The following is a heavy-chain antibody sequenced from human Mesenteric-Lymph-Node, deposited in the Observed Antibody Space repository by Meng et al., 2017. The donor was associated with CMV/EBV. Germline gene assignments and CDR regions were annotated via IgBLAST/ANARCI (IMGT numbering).Heavy chain of an antibody. CDR2: IKQDGSEK. CDR3: AREAPSYYYGSGKSYYYGMDV. Sequence: GESLKISWSASGFTFNNYAMTWVRQAPGKGLEWVANIKQDGSEKYYVDSVKGRFTISRDNAKNSLYLQMNSLRAEDTAVYYCAREAPSYYYGSGKSYYYGMDVWGQGTTVTVSS. J-gene: IGHJ6*02. D-gene: IGHD3-10*01. V-gene: IGHV3-7*01. CDR1: GFTFNNYA.